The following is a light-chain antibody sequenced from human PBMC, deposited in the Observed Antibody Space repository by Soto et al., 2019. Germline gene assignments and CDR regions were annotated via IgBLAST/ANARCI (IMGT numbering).Light chain of an antibody. J-gene: IGLJ2*01. Sequence: QSVLTQPPSASGTPGQRVTISCSGSSSNIGRNTVHWYQHLPGTAPKLLIYSNHQRPSGVTDRFSGSKSGTSASLAISGLQSDDEADYYCEAWDDSLNGVIFGGGTQLTVL. CDR2: SNH. V-gene: IGLV1-44*01. CDR3: EAWDDSLNGVI. CDR1: SSNIGRNT.